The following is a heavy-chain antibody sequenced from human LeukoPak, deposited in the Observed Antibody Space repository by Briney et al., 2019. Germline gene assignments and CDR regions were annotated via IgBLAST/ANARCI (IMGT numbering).Heavy chain of an antibody. V-gene: IGHV3-23*01. D-gene: IGHD3-10*01. CDR2: ISDSGGST. Sequence: GGSLRLSCAASGFTFSTYAMVWVRQAPAKGREWVSAISDSGGSTYYADSVKGRFPISRGNSKNTLYMKMNSLRAEDTAVYYCARSLTMAPQYYGMDVWGQGTTVTVSS. CDR3: ARSLTMAPQYYGMDV. CDR1: GFTFSTYA. J-gene: IGHJ6*02.